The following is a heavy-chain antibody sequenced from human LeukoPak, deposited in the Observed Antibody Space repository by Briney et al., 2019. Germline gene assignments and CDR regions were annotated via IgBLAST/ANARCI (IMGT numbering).Heavy chain of an antibody. V-gene: IGHV3-66*04. CDR3: AKRGSETPYFDY. J-gene: IGHJ4*02. D-gene: IGHD3-16*01. CDR2: IYSGGST. Sequence: GGSLRLPCAASGFTVSSNYMSWVRQAPGKGLEWVSVIYSGGSTYYADSVKGRFTISRDNSKNTLYLQMNSLRAEDTAVYYCAKRGSETPYFDYWGQGTLVTVSS. CDR1: GFTVSSNY.